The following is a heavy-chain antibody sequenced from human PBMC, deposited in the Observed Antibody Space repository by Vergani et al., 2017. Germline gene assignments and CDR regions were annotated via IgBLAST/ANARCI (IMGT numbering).Heavy chain of an antibody. Sequence: QVQLVHSGAEVKKPGSSVKVSCKASGGTFSSYTISWVRQAPGQGLEWRGRIIPILGIANYAQKFQGRVTITADKSTSTADMELSSLRSEDTAVYYCARGFYGSGSYPFDYWGQGTLVTVSS. CDR2: IIPILGIA. CDR3: ARGFYGSGSYPFDY. V-gene: IGHV1-69*02. CDR1: GGTFSSYT. D-gene: IGHD3-10*01. J-gene: IGHJ4*02.